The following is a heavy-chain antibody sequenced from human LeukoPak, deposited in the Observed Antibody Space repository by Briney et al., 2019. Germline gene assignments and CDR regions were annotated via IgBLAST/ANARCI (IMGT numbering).Heavy chain of an antibody. Sequence: GGSLRLSCAASGFTFSSYAMHWVRQAPGKGLEWVAVISYDGSNKYYADSVKGRFTISRDNSKNTLYLQMNSLRAEDTAVYYCASPYYDFWSGKPYYYYYYGMDVWGQGTTVTVSS. D-gene: IGHD3-3*01. J-gene: IGHJ6*02. CDR2: ISYDGSNK. CDR3: ASPYYDFWSGKPYYYYYYGMDV. CDR1: GFTFSSYA. V-gene: IGHV3-30-3*01.